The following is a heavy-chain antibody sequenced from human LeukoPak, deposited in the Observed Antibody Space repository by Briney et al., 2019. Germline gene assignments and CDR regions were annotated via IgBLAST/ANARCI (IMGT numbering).Heavy chain of an antibody. V-gene: IGHV4-59*08. CDR2: ICYSGST. D-gene: IGHD2-2*01. CDR3: ARLGIGVVPSAMLGDYYFDY. Sequence: KPSETLSLTCTVSGGSISSYYWSWIRQPPGKGLEWIGYICYSGSTKYNPSLKSRVTISVDTSKNQFSLKLTSVTAADTAVYYCARLGIGVVPSAMLGDYYFDYWGQGTLVTVSS. CDR1: GGSISSYY. J-gene: IGHJ4*02.